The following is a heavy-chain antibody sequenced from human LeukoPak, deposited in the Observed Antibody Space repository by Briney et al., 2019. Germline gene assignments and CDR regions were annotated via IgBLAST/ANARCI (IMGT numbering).Heavy chain of an antibody. CDR1: GFTFSDYY. J-gene: IGHJ4*02. D-gene: IGHD6-19*01. CDR3: ARVSSGWYAGYFDS. CDR2: ISSGGSTI. Sequence: GGSLRLSCAASGFTFSDYYMSWVRQAPGKGLEWVSYISSGGSTIYYADSMKGRFTISRDNAKNSLYLQMNSLRAGDTAVYYCARVSSGWYAGYFDSWGQGTLVTVSS. V-gene: IGHV3-11*01.